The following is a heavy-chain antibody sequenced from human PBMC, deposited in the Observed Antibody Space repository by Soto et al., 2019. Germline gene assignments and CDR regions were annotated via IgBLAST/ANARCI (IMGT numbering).Heavy chain of an antibody. CDR2: IKSKTDGGTT. D-gene: IGHD3-3*01. V-gene: IGHV3-15*07. J-gene: IGHJ6*02. CDR1: GFTFSNAW. Sequence: GGSLRLSCAASGFTFSNAWMNWVRQAPGKGLEWVGRIKSKTDGGTTDYAAPVKGRFTISRDDSKNTSVLQMNSLKTEDTAVYYCTTARSDFWSGYSDDYYYYYGMDVWGQGTTVTVSS. CDR3: TTARSDFWSGYSDDYYYYYGMDV.